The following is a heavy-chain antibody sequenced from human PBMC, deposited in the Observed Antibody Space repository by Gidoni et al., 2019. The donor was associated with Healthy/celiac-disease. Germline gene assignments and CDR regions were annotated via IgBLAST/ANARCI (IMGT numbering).Heavy chain of an antibody. Sequence: QLQLQESGPGLGKPSETLSLPGTVPGGSISSSSYYWGGIRQPPVKGLGWFGSIYYSGSTYYNPSLKSRVTISVDTSKNQFSLKLSSVTAADTAVYYCARRPCIRASSWFDPWGQGTLVTVSS. J-gene: IGHJ5*02. CDR1: GGSISSSSYY. CDR3: ARRPCIRASSWFDP. D-gene: IGHD2-8*01. V-gene: IGHV4-39*01. CDR2: IYYSGST.